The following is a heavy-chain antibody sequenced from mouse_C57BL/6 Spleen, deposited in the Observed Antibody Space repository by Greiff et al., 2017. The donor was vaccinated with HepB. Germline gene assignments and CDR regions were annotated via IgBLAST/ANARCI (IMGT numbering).Heavy chain of an antibody. CDR1: GFTFTDYY. CDR2: IRNKANGYTT. V-gene: IGHV7-3*01. CDR3: ARYSYGFLPY. Sequence: EVHLVESGGGLVQPGGSLSLSCAASGFTFTDYYMSWVRQPPGKALEWLGFIRNKANGYTTEYSASVKGRFTISRDNSQNILYLQMNALRAEDSATYYCARYSYGFLPYWGQGTTLTVSS. J-gene: IGHJ2*01. D-gene: IGHD1-1*01.